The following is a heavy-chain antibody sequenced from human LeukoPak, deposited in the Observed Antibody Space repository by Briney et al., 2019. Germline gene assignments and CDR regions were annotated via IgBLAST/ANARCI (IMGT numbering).Heavy chain of an antibody. CDR2: IYSGGGT. CDR1: GFTVSRNY. V-gene: IGHV3-66*01. J-gene: IGHJ4*02. D-gene: IGHD6-19*01. Sequence: GGSLRLSCAASGFTVSRNYMTWVRQAPGKGLEWVSVIYSGGGTYYADSVRGRFTISRDNSKNTVYLQMNSLRAEDTAVYHCARDRGWYHADSWGQGSLVTVSS. CDR3: ARDRGWYHADS.